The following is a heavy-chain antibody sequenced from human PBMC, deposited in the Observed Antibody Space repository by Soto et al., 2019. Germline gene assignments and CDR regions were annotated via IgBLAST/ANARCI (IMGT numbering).Heavy chain of an antibody. J-gene: IGHJ4*02. CDR1: GFTFSNYY. CDR3: AKMRREKYYVPVSY. CDR2: ISSTGNTI. V-gene: IGHV3-11*01. D-gene: IGHD3-10*02. Sequence: QVQLVESGGGLVQPSGSLRIACVASGFTFSNYYMRWVRQAPGKGLEWVSEISSTGNTIYYADSVKGRFTISRDNAKNSVYLPLSNLRATDTALHSCAKMRREKYYVPVSYWGAGTLIT.